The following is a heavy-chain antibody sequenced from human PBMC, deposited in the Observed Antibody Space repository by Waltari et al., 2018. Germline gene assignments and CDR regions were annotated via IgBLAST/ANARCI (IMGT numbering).Heavy chain of an antibody. CDR3: ARAQGTGIHYYMDV. V-gene: IGHV3-23*04. CDR2: IGESGGHT. CDR1: GFTFTTYD. Sequence: EVQLVESGGGLVQPGESLRLSCAASGFTFTTYDMSWVRQAPGKGLEWVSSIGESGGHTYYADSVRGRFPISRDDSKNTLYLQLNSLRAEDTAVYFCARAQGTGIHYYMDVWVKGTTVTVSS. D-gene: IGHD3-9*01. J-gene: IGHJ6*03.